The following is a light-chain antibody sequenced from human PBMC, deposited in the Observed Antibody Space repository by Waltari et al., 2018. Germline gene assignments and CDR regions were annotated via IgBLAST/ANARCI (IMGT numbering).Light chain of an antibody. J-gene: IGLJ2*01. CDR1: SLRSYD. V-gene: IGLV3-19*01. CDR2: GKD. Sequence: SSELTQDPAVSVALGQTVRITCQGDSLRSYDASWYQQKPGQAPILVLYGKDNRPSGIPDRFSGSTSGNTASLTITGSQAEDEADYYCHSRVVSNVRGAFGGGTKLTVL. CDR3: HSRVVSNVRGA.